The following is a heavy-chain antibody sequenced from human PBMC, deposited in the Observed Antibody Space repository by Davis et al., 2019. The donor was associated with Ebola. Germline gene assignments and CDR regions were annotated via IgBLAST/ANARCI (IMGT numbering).Heavy chain of an antibody. V-gene: IGHV1-46*01. D-gene: IGHD4-23*01. CDR1: GYTFTSYY. Sequence: ASVKVSCKASGYTFTSYYMHWVRQAPGQGLEWMGIINPSGGSTSYAQKFQGRVTITADESTSTAYMELSSLRSEDTAVYYCARGNSALRWGWGQGTLVTVSS. CDR2: INPSGGST. J-gene: IGHJ4*02. CDR3: ARGNSALRWG.